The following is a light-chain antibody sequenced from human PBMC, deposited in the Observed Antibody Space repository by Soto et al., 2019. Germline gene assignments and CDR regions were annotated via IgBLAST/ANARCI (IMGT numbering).Light chain of an antibody. CDR1: QGVSTS. CDR2: AAS. Sequence: AIRMTQSPSSLSASTGDRVTITCRASQGVSTSLAWYQQKPGKAPQLLIYAASTLQSGVPSRFSGSGSGTDFTLTISCLQSEDFATYYCQHYYTYPWTFGQGTKVDNK. J-gene: IGKJ1*01. V-gene: IGKV1-8*01. CDR3: QHYYTYPWT.